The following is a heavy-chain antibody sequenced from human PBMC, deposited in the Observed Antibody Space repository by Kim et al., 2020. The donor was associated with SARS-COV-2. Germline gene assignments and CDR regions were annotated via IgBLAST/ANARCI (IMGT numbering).Heavy chain of an antibody. Sequence: GGSLRLSCAASGFTFSASAMHWVRQASGQGLEWVGRIRSKPNNYATSYAASVTGRFTIPRDDSTNTVYLQMDSLKTDDTAVYFCSRHSGKHGDRGFDNWG. CDR2: IRSKPNNYAT. D-gene: IGHD4-17*01. CDR1: GFTFSASA. V-gene: IGHV3-73*01. J-gene: IGHJ4*01. CDR3: SRHSGKHGDRGFDN.